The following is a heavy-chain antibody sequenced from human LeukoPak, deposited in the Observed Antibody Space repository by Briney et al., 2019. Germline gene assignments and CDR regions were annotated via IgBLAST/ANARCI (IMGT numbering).Heavy chain of an antibody. CDR2: IYYSGST. V-gene: IGHV4-59*01. J-gene: IGHJ3*02. D-gene: IGHD3-9*01. CDR3: ARDHYDILTGYYAFDI. Sequence: SETLSLTCTVSGGSISSYYWSWIQQPPGRGLEWIGYIYYSGSTNYNPSLKSPVTISVDTSKNQFSLKLSSVTAADTAVYYCARDHYDILTGYYAFDIWGQGTMVTVSS. CDR1: GGSISSYY.